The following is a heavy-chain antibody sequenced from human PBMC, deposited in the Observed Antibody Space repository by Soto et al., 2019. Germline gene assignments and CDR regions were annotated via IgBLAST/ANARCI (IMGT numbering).Heavy chain of an antibody. V-gene: IGHV1-18*01. J-gene: IGHJ4*02. CDR3: ARFWSAYTYYYDTSGYYYFDY. D-gene: IGHD3-22*01. CDR2: ISAYNGNT. CDR1: GYSFTSYG. Sequence: XPVKLSCKASGYSFTSYGISGGRQDPGQGLEWMGWISAYNGNTNYAQKLQGRVTMTTDTSTSTAYMELRILRSDDTAVYYCARFWSAYTYYYDTSGYYYFDYCGQGTLVTVSS.